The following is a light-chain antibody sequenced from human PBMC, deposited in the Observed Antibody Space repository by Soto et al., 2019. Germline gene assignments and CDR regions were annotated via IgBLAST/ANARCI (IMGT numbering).Light chain of an antibody. CDR1: QGIKND. CDR2: AAS. CDR3: QQDYSYPLT. V-gene: IGKV1-6*01. Sequence: AIQMAQSPSSLSASVGDRVTITCRASQGIKNDLGWYQQKPGKAPKLLIYAASSLQSGVPSRFSGSGSGTGFTLTISSLQPEDFATYYCQQDYSYPLTFGQGTKVEIK. J-gene: IGKJ1*01.